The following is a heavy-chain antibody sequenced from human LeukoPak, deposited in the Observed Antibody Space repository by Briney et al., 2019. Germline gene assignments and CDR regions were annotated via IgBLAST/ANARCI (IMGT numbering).Heavy chain of an antibody. Sequence: SETLSLTCTVSGGSISSGGYYWSWIRQPPGKGLEWIGYIYHSGSTYYNPSLKSRVTISVDRSKNQFSLKLSSVTAADTAVYYCATTRKYYDKNYFDYWGQGTLVTVSS. CDR3: ATTRKYYDKNYFDY. J-gene: IGHJ4*02. CDR1: GGSISSGGYY. CDR2: IYHSGST. V-gene: IGHV4-30-2*01. D-gene: IGHD3-22*01.